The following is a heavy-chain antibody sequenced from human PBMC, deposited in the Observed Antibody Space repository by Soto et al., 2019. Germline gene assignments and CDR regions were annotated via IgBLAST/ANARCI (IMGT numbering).Heavy chain of an antibody. D-gene: IGHD2-15*01. J-gene: IGHJ4*02. CDR2: INHSGST. V-gene: IGHV4-34*01. Sequence: SETLSLTCAVYGGSFSGYYWSWPRQPPGKGLEWIGEINHSGSTNYNPSLKSRVTISVDTSKSQFSLKLSSVTAADTAVYYCARGLIGRSIVVVVFDYWGQGTLVTVSS. CDR1: GGSFSGYY. CDR3: ARGLIGRSIVVVVFDY.